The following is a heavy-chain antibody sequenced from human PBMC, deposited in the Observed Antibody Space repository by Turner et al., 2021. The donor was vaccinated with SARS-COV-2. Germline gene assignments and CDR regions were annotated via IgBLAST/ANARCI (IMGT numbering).Heavy chain of an antibody. D-gene: IGHD1-26*01. J-gene: IGHJ6*02. Sequence: QVQLQESGPGLVKSSESLSLTCTVSGASLRSSSYYWGWLRQPPGKGLEWIGNRFYSGNTYYNESLKSRVTISMDTSANRFSLMLSSVTAADTAVYYCARLRVGATIYYYHGMDAWGQGTTVTVSS. CDR1: GASLRSSSYY. CDR3: ARLRVGATIYYYHGMDA. CDR2: RFYSGNT. V-gene: IGHV4-39*02.